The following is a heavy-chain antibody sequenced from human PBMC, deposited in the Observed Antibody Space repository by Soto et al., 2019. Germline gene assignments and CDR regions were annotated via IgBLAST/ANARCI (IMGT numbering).Heavy chain of an antibody. CDR2: ISWNSGSI. CDR1: GFTFDDYA. J-gene: IGHJ4*02. D-gene: IGHD3-22*01. V-gene: IGHV3-9*01. CDR3: AKWPGPVVTSTIFDY. Sequence: EVQLVESGGGLVQPGRSLRLSCAASGFTFDDYAMHWVRQAPGKGLEWVSGISWNSGSIGYADSVKGRFTISRDNAKNSLYLQMNSLRAEDTALYYCAKWPGPVVTSTIFDYWGQGTLVTVSS.